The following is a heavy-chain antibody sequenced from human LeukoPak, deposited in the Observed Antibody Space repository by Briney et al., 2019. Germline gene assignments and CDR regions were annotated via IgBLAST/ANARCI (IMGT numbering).Heavy chain of an antibody. V-gene: IGHV1-2*02. D-gene: IGHD4-17*01. Sequence: GASVKVSCKASGYTFNDHYLHWVRQAPGQGLEWMGWINPESGGTNYAQKFRGRVTVTRDTSISAAYMEVIRLRSDDTAVYYCARDYGVLTPPDAFDIWGQGTMVTVSS. J-gene: IGHJ3*02. CDR2: INPESGGT. CDR3: ARDYGVLTPPDAFDI. CDR1: GYTFNDHY.